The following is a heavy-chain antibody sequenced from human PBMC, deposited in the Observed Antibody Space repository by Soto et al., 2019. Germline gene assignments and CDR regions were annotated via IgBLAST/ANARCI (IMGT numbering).Heavy chain of an antibody. V-gene: IGHV3-15*01. CDR2: IKSKTDGGTT. CDR3: TTDPQWWYYYDSSGYYRDPKAYYYYGMDV. D-gene: IGHD3-22*01. CDR1: GFTFSNAW. J-gene: IGHJ6*02. Sequence: EVQLVESGGGLVKPGGSLRLSCAASGFTFSNAWMSWVRQAPGKGLEWVGRIKSKTDGGTTDYAAPVKGRFTISRDDSKNTLYLQMNRLKTEDTAVYYCTTDPQWWYYYDSSGYYRDPKAYYYYGMDVWGQGTTVTVSS.